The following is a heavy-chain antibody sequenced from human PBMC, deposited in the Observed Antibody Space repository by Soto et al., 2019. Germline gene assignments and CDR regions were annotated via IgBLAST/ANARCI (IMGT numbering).Heavy chain of an antibody. Sequence: GGPLRLSCAASGFTFSSYAMSWVRQTPGKGLEWVSAISGSGGSTYYADSVKGRFTISRDNSKNTLYLQTNSLRAEDTAVYYCAKDTSGYYDFWSGHPYYYYGMDVWGQGTTVTVSS. J-gene: IGHJ6*02. V-gene: IGHV3-23*01. CDR1: GFTFSSYA. CDR2: ISGSGGST. CDR3: AKDTSGYYDFWSGHPYYYYGMDV. D-gene: IGHD3-3*01.